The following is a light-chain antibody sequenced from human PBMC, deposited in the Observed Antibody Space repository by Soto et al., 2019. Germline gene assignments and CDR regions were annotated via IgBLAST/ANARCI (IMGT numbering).Light chain of an antibody. CDR2: DVY. Sequence: QSVLTQPAPLSASPGQSITISCTGTPGENGGYNYVSWYQQHPGKAPKLMIYDVYHRPSGVSNRFSASKSGNTASLTISGLQAEDEADYYCSSYTSSTTLVFGTGTKVTVL. CDR1: PGENGGYNY. V-gene: IGLV2-14*03. CDR3: SSYTSSTTLV. J-gene: IGLJ1*01.